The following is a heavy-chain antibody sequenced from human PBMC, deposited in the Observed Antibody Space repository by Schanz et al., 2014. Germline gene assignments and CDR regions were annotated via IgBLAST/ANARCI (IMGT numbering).Heavy chain of an antibody. CDR1: GGTFSTYT. V-gene: IGHV1-18*01. Sequence: QVQLVQSEAEVKKPGSSVKVSCKASGGTFSTYTISWVRQAPGQGLEWMGWISAYNGNTNYAQKLQGRVTMTTDKSTSTAYMELRSLRSDDTAVYYCARGGYSSGWYDRDIAHFDYWGQGTLVTVSS. D-gene: IGHD6-19*01. J-gene: IGHJ4*02. CDR2: ISAYNGNT. CDR3: ARGGYSSGWYDRDIAHFDY.